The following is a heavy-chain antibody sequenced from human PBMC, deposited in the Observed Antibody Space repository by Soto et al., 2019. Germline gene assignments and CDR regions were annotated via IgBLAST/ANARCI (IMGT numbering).Heavy chain of an antibody. J-gene: IGHJ4*02. CDR1: GFTFSDYY. D-gene: IGHD3-22*01. V-gene: IGHV3-11*06. CDR3: AKEITMIVVAPLDY. CDR2: ISSSSSYT. Sequence: GGSLRLSCAASGFTFSDYYMSWMRQAPGKGLEWVSYISSSSSYTNYADSVKGRFTISRDDAKNSLYLQMNSLRAEDTAVYYCAKEITMIVVAPLDYWGQGTLVTVSS.